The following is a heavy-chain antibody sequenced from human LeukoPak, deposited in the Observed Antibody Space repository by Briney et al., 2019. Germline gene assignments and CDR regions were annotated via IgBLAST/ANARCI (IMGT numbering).Heavy chain of an antibody. J-gene: IGHJ3*02. Sequence: GGSLRLSCTASGFTLSDYWMHWVRQAPGKGLEWISRIYSDESSAYYADSVKGRFTISRDNAKKTLYLQMNSLGAEDTAMYYCARVSGSRNYYFGAFDIWGQGTMVTVSS. CDR3: ARVSGSRNYYFGAFDI. V-gene: IGHV3-74*01. CDR2: IYSDESSA. D-gene: IGHD3-10*01. CDR1: GFTLSDYW.